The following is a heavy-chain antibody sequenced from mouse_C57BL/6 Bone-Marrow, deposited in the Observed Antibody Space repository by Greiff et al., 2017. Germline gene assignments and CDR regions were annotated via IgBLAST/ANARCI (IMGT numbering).Heavy chain of an antibody. CDR3: ARAQYYDGSDGLAY. V-gene: IGHV1-39*01. J-gene: IGHJ3*01. Sequence: VQLQQSGPELVKPGASVKISCKASGYSFTDYNMTWVQQSNGKSLEWIGVINPNYGTTSYTHKFQGKATLTVDQSSSTAYMQLSSLTSEDSAVYYCARAQYYDGSDGLAYWGQGTLVTGSA. CDR1: GYSFTDYN. D-gene: IGHD1-1*01. CDR2: INPNYGTT.